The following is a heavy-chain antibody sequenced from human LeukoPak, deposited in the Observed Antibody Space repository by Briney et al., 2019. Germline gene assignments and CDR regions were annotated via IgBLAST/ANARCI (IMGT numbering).Heavy chain of an antibody. Sequence: GGSLRLSCAASGFTFDDYAMHWVRQAPGKGLEWVSGISWNSGSIGYADSVKGRFTISRDNAKNSLYLQMNSLRAEDTALYYCAKESGYGDYDYWGQGSLVTVSS. D-gene: IGHD4-17*01. J-gene: IGHJ4*02. CDR2: ISWNSGSI. CDR3: AKESGYGDYDY. CDR1: GFTFDDYA. V-gene: IGHV3-9*01.